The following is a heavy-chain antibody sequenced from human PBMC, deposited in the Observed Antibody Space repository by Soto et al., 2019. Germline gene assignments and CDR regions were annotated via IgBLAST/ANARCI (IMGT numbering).Heavy chain of an antibody. CDR3: TPDPLSPPLDSNDTHDY. CDR2: ISGSGGSK. V-gene: IGHV3-23*01. Sequence: GGSLRLSCAASGFTFSSYAMSWVRQAPGKGLEWVSAISGSGGSKYYADSVKGRFTISRDDSKNTLYLQMNSLKTEDTAVYYCTPDPLSPPLDSNDTHDYWGQGTLVT. D-gene: IGHD3-9*01. J-gene: IGHJ4*02. CDR1: GFTFSSYA.